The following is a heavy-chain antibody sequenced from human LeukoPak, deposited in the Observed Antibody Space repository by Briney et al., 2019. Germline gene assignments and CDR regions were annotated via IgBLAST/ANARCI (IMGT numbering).Heavy chain of an antibody. CDR3: VRSASGSYSGGVDY. Sequence: GRSLRLSCAASGFTFDDYAMHWVRQAPGKGLEWVSGISWNSGSIGYADSVKGRFTISRDNAKNSLYLQMNSLRAEDTAVYYCVRSASGSYSGGVDYWGQGTLVTVSS. CDR2: ISWNSGSI. D-gene: IGHD3-10*01. J-gene: IGHJ4*02. CDR1: GFTFDDYA. V-gene: IGHV3-9*01.